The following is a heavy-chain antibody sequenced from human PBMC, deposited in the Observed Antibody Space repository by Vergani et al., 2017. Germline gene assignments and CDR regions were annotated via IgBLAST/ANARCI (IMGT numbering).Heavy chain of an antibody. D-gene: IGHD3-10*01. CDR3: ARDLTYYYGSGSYWSAFDI. J-gene: IGHJ3*02. CDR1: GYTFTSYA. CDR2: INTNTGNP. V-gene: IGHV7-4-1*02. Sequence: QVQLVQSGSELKKPGASVKVSCKASGYTFTSYAMNWVRQAPGQGLEWMGWINTNTGNPTYAQGFTGRFVFSLDTSVSTAYLQISSLTAEDTAVYYCARDLTYYYGSGSYWSAFDIWGQGTMVTVSS.